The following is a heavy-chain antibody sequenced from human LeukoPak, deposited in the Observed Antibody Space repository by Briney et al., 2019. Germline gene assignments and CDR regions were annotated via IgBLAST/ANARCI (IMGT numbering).Heavy chain of an antibody. Sequence: ASVKVSCKASGYTFTVYYMHWVRQAPGQGLEWMGWINTKSGGTNYAQKFQGRVTMTSDTSISTAYMELSRLRSDDTAVYYCARGSSGYYVYYGMDVWGQGTTVTVSS. V-gene: IGHV1-2*02. CDR2: INTKSGGT. CDR1: GYTFTVYY. D-gene: IGHD6-25*01. CDR3: ARGSSGYYVYYGMDV. J-gene: IGHJ6*02.